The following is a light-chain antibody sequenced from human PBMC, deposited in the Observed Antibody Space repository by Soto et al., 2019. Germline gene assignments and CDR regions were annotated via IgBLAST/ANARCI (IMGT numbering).Light chain of an antibody. CDR1: QSVLYASNNRNN. Sequence: DIVMTQSPASLAVSLGERATINCKSSQSVLYASNNRNNLAWYQQKPGQPPKLLIYWASTRASGVPDRFSGSGSGTDFTLTISSLQAEDVAVYYCQQHSSSPWTFDQGTQVDI. J-gene: IGKJ1*01. CDR3: QQHSSSPWT. V-gene: IGKV4-1*01. CDR2: WAS.